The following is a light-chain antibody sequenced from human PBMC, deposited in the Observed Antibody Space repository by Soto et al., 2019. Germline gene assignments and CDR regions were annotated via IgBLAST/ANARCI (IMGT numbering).Light chain of an antibody. CDR2: DNS. CDR3: QVWDSSTDNQV. CDR1: NIGSKS. V-gene: IGLV3-21*02. Sequence: SYELTQPPSVSVAPGQTARITCGGNNIGSKSVHWYQQKPGQAPVLVVYDNSDRPSGIPERFSGSSSGNTATLTISRVEDGDEADYYCQVWDSSTDNQVFVNGTKVTVL. J-gene: IGLJ1*01.